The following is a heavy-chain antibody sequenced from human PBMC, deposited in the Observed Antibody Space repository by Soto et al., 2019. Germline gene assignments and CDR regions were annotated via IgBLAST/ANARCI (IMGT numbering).Heavy chain of an antibody. CDR3: ARDLGRFDY. J-gene: IGHJ4*02. V-gene: IGHV3-7*05. Sequence: GGSLRLSCAVSGLTFSTFWMTWVRQAPGKGLEWVARINQDGSERYYVDSVEGRFTISRDNAKNSLYLQLSSLRDEDTAVYYCARDLGRFDYWGQGTLVTVSS. CDR1: GLTFSTFW. CDR2: INQDGSER.